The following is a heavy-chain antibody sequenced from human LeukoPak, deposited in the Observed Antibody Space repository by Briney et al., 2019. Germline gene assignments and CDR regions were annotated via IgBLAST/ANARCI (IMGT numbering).Heavy chain of an antibody. Sequence: SETLSLTCTVSGGSISSYYWSWIRQPPGKGLEWIGYIYYSGSTNYNPSPKSRVTISVDTSKNQFSLKLSSVTAADTAVYYCARVEMATIHWFDPWGQGTLVTVSS. V-gene: IGHV4-59*01. D-gene: IGHD5-24*01. J-gene: IGHJ5*02. CDR1: GGSISSYY. CDR2: IYYSGST. CDR3: ARVEMATIHWFDP.